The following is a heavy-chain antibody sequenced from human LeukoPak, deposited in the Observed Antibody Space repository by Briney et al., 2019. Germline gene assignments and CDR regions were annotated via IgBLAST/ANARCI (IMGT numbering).Heavy chain of an antibody. Sequence: PSETLSLTCSVSGASISSDGSPPGKGLEWIGYIHYSGRTDYNPSLKSRVTISVDTSKNQFSLKLSSVTAADTAVYYCARSGYSYGFDYWGQGTLVTVSS. CDR2: IHYSGRT. CDR1: GASISSD. V-gene: IGHV4-59*01. CDR3: ARSGYSYGFDY. J-gene: IGHJ4*02. D-gene: IGHD5-18*01.